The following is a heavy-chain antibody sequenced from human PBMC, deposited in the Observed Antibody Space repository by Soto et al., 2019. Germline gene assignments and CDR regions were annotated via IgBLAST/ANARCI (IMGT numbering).Heavy chain of an antibody. CDR1: GGSFSGYY. V-gene: IGHV4-34*01. D-gene: IGHD3-9*01. Sequence: QVQLQQWGAGLLKPSETLSLTCAVYGGSFSGYYWSWIRQPPGKGLEWIGEINHSGSTNYNPSLKSRVTISVDTSKNKFSLKLSSVTAADTAVYYCARAPSRYYDILTGYYSDYWGQGTLVTVSS. CDR2: INHSGST. CDR3: ARAPSRYYDILTGYYSDY. J-gene: IGHJ4*02.